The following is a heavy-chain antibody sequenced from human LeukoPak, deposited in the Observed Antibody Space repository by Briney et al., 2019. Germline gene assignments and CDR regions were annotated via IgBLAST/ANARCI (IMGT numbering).Heavy chain of an antibody. D-gene: IGHD3-10*01. J-gene: IGHJ6*03. CDR1: GFTFSAYA. CDR3: ARVRITMVRGVTPPDSYYYMDV. CDR2: ISSSDST. Sequence: GGSLRLSCAACGFTFSAYAMNWVRQAPGKGLEWVSYISSSDSTDYADSVKGRFTISRDNAKNSLYLQMNSLRAEDTAVYYCARVRITMVRGVTPPDSYYYMDVWGKGTTVTVSS. V-gene: IGHV3-48*01.